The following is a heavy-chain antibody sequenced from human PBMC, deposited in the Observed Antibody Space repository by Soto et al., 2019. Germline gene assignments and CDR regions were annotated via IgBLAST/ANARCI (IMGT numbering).Heavy chain of an antibody. CDR2: IYYSGST. CDR1: GGSISSGGYY. Sequence: SETLSLTCTVSGGSISSGGYYWSWIRQHPGKGLEWIGYIYYSGSTYYNPSLKSRVTISVDTSKNQFSLKLSSVTAADTAVYYCARAWGSSWYGEYFQHWGQGTLVTVSS. V-gene: IGHV4-31*03. CDR3: ARAWGSSWYGEYFQH. J-gene: IGHJ1*01. D-gene: IGHD6-13*01.